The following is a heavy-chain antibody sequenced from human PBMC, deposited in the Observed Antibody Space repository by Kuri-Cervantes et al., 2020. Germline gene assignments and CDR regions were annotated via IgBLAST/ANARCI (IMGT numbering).Heavy chain of an antibody. V-gene: IGHV3-74*01. Sequence: GGSLRLSCAASGFTFSSYWMHWVRQAPGKGLVWVSRINSDGSSTSYADSVKGRFTISRDNSKNTLYLQMNSLRVEDTAVYYCAGVSYGGYINDYWGQGTLVTVS. D-gene: IGHD4-17*01. CDR3: AGVSYGGYINDY. J-gene: IGHJ4*02. CDR1: GFTFSSYW. CDR2: INSDGSST.